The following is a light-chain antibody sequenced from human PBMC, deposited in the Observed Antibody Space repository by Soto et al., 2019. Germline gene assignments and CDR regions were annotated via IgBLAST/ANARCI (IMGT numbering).Light chain of an antibody. Sequence: DIQMTQSPFSLSASVGDRVTITCRTSQNNGTYLSWFQQKPGKGPKLLIYAVSNLQNGVPSRFSGRGSGTEFTLTITTLQPEDFATYYCHHTYVLPYIFGQGTKLE. V-gene: IGKV1-39*01. J-gene: IGKJ2*01. CDR2: AVS. CDR1: QNNGTY. CDR3: HHTYVLPYI.